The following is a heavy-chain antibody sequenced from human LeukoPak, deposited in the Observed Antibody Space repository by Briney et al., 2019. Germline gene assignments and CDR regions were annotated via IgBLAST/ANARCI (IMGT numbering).Heavy chain of an antibody. CDR2: INPNSGGT. CDR3: AREYCSGGSCYSRPLDY. D-gene: IGHD2-15*01. Sequence: ASVKVSCKASGGTFSRYAFSWVRQAPGQGLEWMGWINPNSGGTNYAQKFQGRVTMTRDTSISTAYMELSRLRSDDTAVYYCAREYCSGGSCYSRPLDYWGQGTLVTVSS. V-gene: IGHV1-2*02. CDR1: GGTFSRYA. J-gene: IGHJ4*02.